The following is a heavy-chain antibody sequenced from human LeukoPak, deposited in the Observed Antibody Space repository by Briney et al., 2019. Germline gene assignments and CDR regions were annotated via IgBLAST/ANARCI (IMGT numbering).Heavy chain of an antibody. CDR3: ARDVRGISDY. V-gene: IGHV3-21*06. J-gene: IGHJ4*02. D-gene: IGHD3-10*02. CDR2: ISNGSSYI. CDR1: GFPFSTYS. Sequence: VQPGGSLRLSCTASGFPFSTYSMNWVRQAPGKGLEWVSSISNGSSYIFYADSAKGRFTISRDNAKNSLYLEMNSLRAEDAAVYYCARDVRGISDYWGQGTLVTVSS.